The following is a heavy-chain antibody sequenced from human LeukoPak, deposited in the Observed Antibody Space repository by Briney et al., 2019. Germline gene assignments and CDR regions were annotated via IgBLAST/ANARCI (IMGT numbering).Heavy chain of an antibody. J-gene: IGHJ5*02. V-gene: IGHV3-30-3*01. CDR3: ARNSNWNYVANWFDP. CDR2: ISYDGSNK. CDR1: GFTFSSYA. Sequence: PGGSLRLSCAASGFTFSSYAMHWVRQAPGKGLEWVAVISYDGSNKYYADSVKGRFTISRDNSKNTLYLQMNSLRAEDTAVYYCARNSNWNYVANWFDPWGQGTLVTVSS. D-gene: IGHD1-7*01.